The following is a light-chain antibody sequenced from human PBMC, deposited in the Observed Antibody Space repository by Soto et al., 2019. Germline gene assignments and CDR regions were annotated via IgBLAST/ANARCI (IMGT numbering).Light chain of an antibody. CDR2: AAS. J-gene: IGKJ5*01. CDR3: QQYYSYPIT. V-gene: IGKV1-8*01. Sequence: AIRMTQSPSSFSSSTGDRFTISFLASQGISSYLAWYQQKPGKAPKLLIYAASTLQSGVPSRFSGSGSGTDFTLTISCLQSEDFATYYCQQYYSYPITFGQGTRLEIK. CDR1: QGISSY.